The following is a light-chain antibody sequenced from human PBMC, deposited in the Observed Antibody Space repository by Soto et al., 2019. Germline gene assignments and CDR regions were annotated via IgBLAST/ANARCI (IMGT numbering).Light chain of an antibody. CDR3: QQTDSIPIT. J-gene: IGKJ5*01. CDR1: QSISTN. V-gene: IGKV1-39*01. Sequence: DIQMTQSPSSLSASVGDRVTITCRASQSISTNLNWYQQRPGKAPKLLIYAASNLQSGVPSRFSGSGSGTDFTLAISSLQPADFATYYCQQTDSIPITFGQGTRLEIK. CDR2: AAS.